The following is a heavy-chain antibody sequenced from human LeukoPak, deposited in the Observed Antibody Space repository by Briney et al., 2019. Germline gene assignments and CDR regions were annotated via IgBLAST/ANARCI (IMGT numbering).Heavy chain of an antibody. D-gene: IGHD2-2*01. Sequence: PGGSLRPSCAASGFTFSSYAMHWVRQAPGKGLEWEAVISYDGSNKYYADSVKGRFTISRDNSKNTLYLQMNSLRAEDTAVYYCARGDCSSTSCQDFDYWGQGTLVTVSS. V-gene: IGHV3-30*04. CDR3: ARGDCSSTSCQDFDY. J-gene: IGHJ4*02. CDR1: GFTFSSYA. CDR2: ISYDGSNK.